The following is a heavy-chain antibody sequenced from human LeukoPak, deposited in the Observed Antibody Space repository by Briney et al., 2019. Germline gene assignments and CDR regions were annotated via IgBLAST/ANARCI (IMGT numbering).Heavy chain of an antibody. V-gene: IGHV5-51*03. CDR2: IYPGDSDT. J-gene: IGHJ4*02. D-gene: IGHD3-22*01. CDR3: ARWYYSDSSGYLEMYYFDY. Sequence: PGESLKISCKGSGYSFISYWIGWVREMPGKGLEWMGNIYPGDSDTRYSPSFQGQVTISADKSISTAYLQWSSLKASDTAMYYCARWYYSDSSGYLEMYYFDYWGQGTLVTVSS. CDR1: GYSFISYW.